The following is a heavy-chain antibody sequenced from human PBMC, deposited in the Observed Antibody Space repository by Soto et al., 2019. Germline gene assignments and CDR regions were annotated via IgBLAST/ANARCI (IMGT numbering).Heavy chain of an antibody. CDR1: GFTFGRHW. Sequence: EVQLVESGGGLVQPGGALRLSCAASGFTFGRHWMHWIRQTPGEGLVSISRVNPEATITDHADSVRGRFTIYRDNAKSTQYLEMHSLTAEDTGVYYFARPKGAAYSAFDIWGQGTNVTVSS. CDR2: VNPEATIT. J-gene: IGHJ3*02. CDR3: ARPKGAAYSAFDI. D-gene: IGHD2-21*01. V-gene: IGHV3-74*01.